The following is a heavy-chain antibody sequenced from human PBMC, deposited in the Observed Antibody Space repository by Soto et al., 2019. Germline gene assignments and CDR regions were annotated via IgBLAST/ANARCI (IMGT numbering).Heavy chain of an antibody. Sequence: LSLTCTVSGGSISSYYWSWIRQPPGKGLEYIGFIYYSGATNNNPSLKSRVTISVDTSKNQFSLKLSSVTAADTAVYYCARGDGLYGGNSPPFDYWGQGTLVTAPQ. D-gene: IGHD4-17*01. CDR2: IYYSGAT. V-gene: IGHV4-59*01. CDR1: GGSISSYY. J-gene: IGHJ4*02. CDR3: ARGDGLYGGNSPPFDY.